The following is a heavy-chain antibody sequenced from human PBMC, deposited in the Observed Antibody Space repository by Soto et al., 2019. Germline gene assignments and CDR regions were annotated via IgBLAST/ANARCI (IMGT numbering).Heavy chain of an antibody. J-gene: IGHJ4*02. CDR3: ARVVLGAYDY. Sequence: QVQLVQSGAEVKKPGSSVKVSCKASGGIFSNFAFNWMRQAPGQGLEWMGGIIPTLGTPHYAQKFLGRVTITADESTRTVYMEMSSLTVEDTAVYYCARVVLGAYDYCGQGTLVIVSS. D-gene: IGHD2-21*01. CDR1: GGIFSNFA. V-gene: IGHV1-69*01. CDR2: IIPTLGTP.